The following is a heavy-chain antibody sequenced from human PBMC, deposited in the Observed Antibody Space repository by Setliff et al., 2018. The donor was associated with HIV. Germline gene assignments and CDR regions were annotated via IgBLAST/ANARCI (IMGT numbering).Heavy chain of an antibody. V-gene: IGHV4-39*01. CDR1: GDSITNSMHY. D-gene: IGHD3-22*01. CDR3: ASRIYYYESSRVLREEGFDP. J-gene: IGHJ5*02. Sequence: PSETLSLTCTVSGDSITNSMHYWSWIRQPPGKGLEFIGSIHYNDGKTYYNAALRSRVTISADTSKNQFSLKLNSVTAADTAVYYCASRIYYYESSRVLREEGFDPWGQGTLVTVSS. CDR2: IHYNDGKT.